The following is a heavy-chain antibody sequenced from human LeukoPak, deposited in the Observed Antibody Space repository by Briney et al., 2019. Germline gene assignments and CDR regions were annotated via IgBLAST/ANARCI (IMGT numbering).Heavy chain of an antibody. D-gene: IGHD3-16*02. CDR3: ARGHDYVWGSYPNDAFDF. CDR2: IDPNSGGT. Sequence: ASVKVSCKASEYTFTDYYMHWVRQAPGQGLEWMGRIDPNSGGTNYAQKFQGRVTMTRDTSISTAYMELNRLTSDDTTVYYCARGHDYVWGSYPNDAFDFWGQRTMVTVSS. V-gene: IGHV1-2*06. CDR1: EYTFTDYY. J-gene: IGHJ3*01.